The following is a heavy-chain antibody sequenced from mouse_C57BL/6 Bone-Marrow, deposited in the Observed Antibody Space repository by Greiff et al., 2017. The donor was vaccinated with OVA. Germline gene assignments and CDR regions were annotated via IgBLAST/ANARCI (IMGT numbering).Heavy chain of an antibody. CDR1: GFTFSDYY. D-gene: IGHD2-5*01. Sequence: EVMLVESGGGLVQPGGSLKLSCAASGFTFSDYYMYWVRQTPEKRLEWVAYISNGGGSTYYPDTVKGRFTISRDNAKNTLYLQMSRLKSEDTAMYYCARHPDYSNYWYFDVWGTGTTVTVSS. CDR3: ARHPDYSNYWYFDV. V-gene: IGHV5-12*01. CDR2: ISNGGGST. J-gene: IGHJ1*03.